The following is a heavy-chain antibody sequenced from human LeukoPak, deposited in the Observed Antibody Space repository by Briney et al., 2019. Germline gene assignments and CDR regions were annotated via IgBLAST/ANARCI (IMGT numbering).Heavy chain of an antibody. Sequence: PSETLSLTCTVSGGSISSYYWSWIRQPAGKGLEWIERIYTSGSTNYNPSLKSRVTMSVDTSKNQFSLQLNSVTPEDTAVYYCAREDQLRLKFDYWGQGTLVTVSS. J-gene: IGHJ4*02. V-gene: IGHV4-4*07. D-gene: IGHD2-2*01. CDR3: AREDQLRLKFDY. CDR2: IYTSGST. CDR1: GGSISSYY.